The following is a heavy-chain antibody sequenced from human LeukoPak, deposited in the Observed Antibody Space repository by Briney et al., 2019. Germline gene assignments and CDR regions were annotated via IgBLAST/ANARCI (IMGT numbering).Heavy chain of an antibody. D-gene: IGHD3/OR15-3a*01. CDR1: GFTFSSYE. Sequence: GGSLRLSCAASGFTFSSYEMNWVRQAPGKGLQWVSYISSSGSTRYYAESVKGRFTISRDNSKNTLYLQMNSLRAEDTAVYYCAKEGLVFFYYYYMDVWGKGTTVTVSS. CDR2: ISSSGSTR. CDR3: AKEGLVFFYYYYMDV. J-gene: IGHJ6*03. V-gene: IGHV3-48*03.